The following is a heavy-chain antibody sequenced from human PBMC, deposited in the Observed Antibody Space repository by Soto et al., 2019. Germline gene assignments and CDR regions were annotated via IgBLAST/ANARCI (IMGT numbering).Heavy chain of an antibody. CDR2: ISAYNGNT. Sequence: QDQLVQSGVEVKKPGASVKVSCKASGYSFTNYGITWVRQAPGQGIEWMGWISAYNGNTNYAQKCQGRGTLTTDPSTSTASLELRSLRSDDTAVYYCARDRGVAPPVAGNTHYYYYMDVWGKGTTVTVSS. J-gene: IGHJ6*03. CDR3: ARDRGVAPPVAGNTHYYYYMDV. CDR1: GYSFTNYG. V-gene: IGHV1-18*01. D-gene: IGHD6-19*01.